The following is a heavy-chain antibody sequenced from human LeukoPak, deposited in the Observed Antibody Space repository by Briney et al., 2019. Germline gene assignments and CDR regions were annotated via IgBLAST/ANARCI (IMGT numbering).Heavy chain of an antibody. Sequence: PGGSLRLSCAASGFTFSSYAMHWVRQAPGKGLEYVSAISSNGGSTYYANSVKGRFTISRDNSKNTLYLQMGSLRAEDMAVYYCARAPLGMIVVVPPDYWGQGTLVTVSS. CDR1: GFTFSSYA. V-gene: IGHV3-64*01. J-gene: IGHJ4*02. CDR2: ISSNGGST. D-gene: IGHD3-22*01. CDR3: ARAPLGMIVVVPPDY.